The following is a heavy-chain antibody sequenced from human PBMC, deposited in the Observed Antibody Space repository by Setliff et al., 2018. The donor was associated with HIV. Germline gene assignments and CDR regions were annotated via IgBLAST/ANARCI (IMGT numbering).Heavy chain of an antibody. V-gene: IGHV4-34*01. CDR3: ARGIYSGYDFDH. Sequence: SETLSLTCAVYGGSFSGYYWSWIRQPPGKGLEWIGEINHSGSTNYNPSLKSRVTISIDRSKNQFSLRLKSVTAADTAVYYCARGIYSGYDFDHWGQGRLVTVSS. CDR2: INHSGST. D-gene: IGHD5-12*01. CDR1: GGSFSGYY. J-gene: IGHJ4*02.